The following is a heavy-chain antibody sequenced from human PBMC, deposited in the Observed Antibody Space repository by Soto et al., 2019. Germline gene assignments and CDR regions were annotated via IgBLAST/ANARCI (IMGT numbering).Heavy chain of an antibody. CDR3: ARADWTGLVGIYYMDV. Sequence: GGSLRLSCAASGFTFSSYSMNWVRQAPGKGLEWVSSISSSSSYIYYADSVKGRFTISRDNAKNSLYLQMNSLRAEDTAVYYCARADWTGLVGIYYMDVWGKGTTVTVSS. D-gene: IGHD3-9*01. J-gene: IGHJ6*03. CDR2: ISSSSSYI. CDR1: GFTFSSYS. V-gene: IGHV3-21*01.